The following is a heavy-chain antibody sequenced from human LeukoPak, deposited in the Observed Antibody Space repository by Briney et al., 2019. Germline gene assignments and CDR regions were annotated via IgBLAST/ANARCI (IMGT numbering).Heavy chain of an antibody. V-gene: IGHV4-59*01. CDR1: GGSISSYY. CDR3: ARDHNQYYYGSGVSGGWFDP. Sequence: PSETLSLTCTVSGGSISSYYWIWIRQPPGKGLEWIGYIYYSGSTNYNPSLKSRVTISVDTSKNQFSLKLSSVTAADTAVYYCARDHNQYYYGSGVSGGWFDPWGQGTLVTVSS. D-gene: IGHD3-10*01. CDR2: IYYSGST. J-gene: IGHJ5*02.